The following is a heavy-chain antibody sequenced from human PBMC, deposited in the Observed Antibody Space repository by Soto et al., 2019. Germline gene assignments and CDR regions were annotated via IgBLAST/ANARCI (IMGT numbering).Heavy chain of an antibody. D-gene: IGHD3-10*01. J-gene: IGHJ5*02. Sequence: GESLKISCKGSGFSFTANWIGWVRRLPGKGLEWMGMIYPGDSDTRYSPSLQGQVTISADKSISTTYLQWSSLKASDSAMYYCARVVTMVRDMTPTGFDPWGQETLVTVSA. CDR1: GFSFTANW. V-gene: IGHV5-51*01. CDR3: ARVVTMVRDMTPTGFDP. CDR2: IYPGDSDT.